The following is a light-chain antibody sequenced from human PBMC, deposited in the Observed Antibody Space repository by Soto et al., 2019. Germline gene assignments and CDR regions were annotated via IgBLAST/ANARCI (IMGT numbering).Light chain of an antibody. CDR3: LQYGNSPYT. Sequence: IVLTQSPATLSLSPGERATLSCRASESVGNYLAWYQEKPGQAPRLLIYDASNRATGIPPRFSGSGSGTDFTLTISGLEPDDFAVYFCLQYGNSPYTFGQGTKLEMK. CDR2: DAS. V-gene: IGKV3-11*01. CDR1: ESVGNY. J-gene: IGKJ2*01.